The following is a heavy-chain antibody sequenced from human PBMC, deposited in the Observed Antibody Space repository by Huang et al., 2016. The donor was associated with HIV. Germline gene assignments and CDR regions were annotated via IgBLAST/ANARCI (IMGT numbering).Heavy chain of an antibody. CDR2: IYYKGST. CDR1: GGSIRSSDYH. D-gene: IGHD3-10*01. Sequence: QLLLQESGPGLVKPSEALALTCAVSGGSIRSSDYHWGWIRQPPGKGLAWIGSIYYKGSTHYSPSLKIRVTIAVDTAKNLFFLNLTSMTAADTAVYYCARHREGPVAYYSGWGSHLNYMDVWGRGRTVVVSS. V-gene: IGHV4-39*01. J-gene: IGHJ6*03. CDR3: ARHREGPVAYYSGWGSHLNYMDV.